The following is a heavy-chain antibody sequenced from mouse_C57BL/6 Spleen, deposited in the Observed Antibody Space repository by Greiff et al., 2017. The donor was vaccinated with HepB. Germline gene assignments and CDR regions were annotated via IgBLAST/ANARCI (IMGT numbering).Heavy chain of an antibody. V-gene: IGHV1-15*01. CDR3: TRTPTIVTTYYFDY. CDR1: GYTFTDYE. CDR2: IDPETGGT. D-gene: IGHD2-5*01. J-gene: IGHJ2*01. Sequence: QVQLKESGAELVRPGASVTLSCKASGYTFTDYEMHWVKQTPVHGLEWIGAIDPETGGTAYNQKFKGKAILTADKSSSTAYMARRSLTSEDSAVYYCTRTPTIVTTYYFDYWGQGTTLTVSS.